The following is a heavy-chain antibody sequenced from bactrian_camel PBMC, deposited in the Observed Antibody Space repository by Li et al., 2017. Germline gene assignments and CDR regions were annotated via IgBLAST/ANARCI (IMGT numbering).Heavy chain of an antibody. V-gene: IGHV3S1*01. J-gene: IGHJ6*01. CDR2: IGTGGKVT. Sequence: VQLVESGGDLVQPGGSVRLSCAASGFTFSSYWTYWVRQAPGKGLEWVSSIGTGGKVTNYVDSFKGRFTISRDNAKSTLYLQLNSLKTEDTAMYYSATDDGIWTLALTDFGYWGQGTQVTVS. CDR3: ATDDGIWTLALTDFGY. CDR1: GFTFSSYW. D-gene: IGHD6*01.